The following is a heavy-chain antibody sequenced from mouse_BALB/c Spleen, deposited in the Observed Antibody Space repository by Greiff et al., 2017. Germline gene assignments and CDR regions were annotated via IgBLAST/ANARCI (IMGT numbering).Heavy chain of an antibody. CDR3: ARRITTVVAPFDY. J-gene: IGHJ2*01. CDR1: GYSITSDYA. D-gene: IGHD1-1*01. Sequence: VQLKESGPGLVKPSQSLSLTCTVTGYSITSDYAWNWIRQFPGNKLEWMGYISYSGSTSYNPSLKSRISITRDTSKNQFFLQLNSVTTEDTATYYCARRITTVVAPFDYWGQGTTLTVSS. CDR2: ISYSGST. V-gene: IGHV3-2*02.